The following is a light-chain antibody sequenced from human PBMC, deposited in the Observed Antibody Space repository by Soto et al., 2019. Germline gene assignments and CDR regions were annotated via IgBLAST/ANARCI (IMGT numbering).Light chain of an antibody. CDR2: HAS. Sequence: LQMTQSPSSLSSSVGDRVTITFLASLPISNYLAWYQQKPGTAPKVLIYHASNLQSGVPSRFSGSGSGTEFTLTISSLQSEDFAVYYCQQYNNWPGTFGQGSKVDIK. CDR1: LPISNY. V-gene: IGKV1D-13*01. J-gene: IGKJ1*01. CDR3: QQYNNWPGT.